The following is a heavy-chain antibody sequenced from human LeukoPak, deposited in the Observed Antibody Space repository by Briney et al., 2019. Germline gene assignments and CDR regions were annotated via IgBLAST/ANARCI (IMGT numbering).Heavy chain of an antibody. CDR2: INPNSGDT. V-gene: IGHV1-2*02. J-gene: IGHJ6*02. Sequence: ASVKVSCKASGYSFTVYYFHWARQAPGQGLEWMGWINPNSGDTNYAQKFQGRVTMTRDTSISTAYMELSRLGADDTAVYYCARDRPLFSSGDYYGMDVWGQGTTVTVSS. CDR1: GYSFTVYY. CDR3: ARDRPLFSSGDYYGMDV. D-gene: IGHD6-19*01.